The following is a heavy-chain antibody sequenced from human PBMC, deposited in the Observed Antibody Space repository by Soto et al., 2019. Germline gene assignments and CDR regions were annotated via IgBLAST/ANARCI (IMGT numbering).Heavy chain of an antibody. CDR2: IIPIFGTA. D-gene: IGHD3-22*01. V-gene: IGHV1-69*01. Sequence: QVQLVQSGAEVKKPGSSVKASCKPPGGTFTGYVISWVGRAPGKGLDGMGGIIPIFGTANYAQKFQGRVTITADESTSTAYMELSSLRSEDTAVYYCARGFYDSSGTIYYGMDVWGQGTTVTVSS. J-gene: IGHJ6*02. CDR3: ARGFYDSSGTIYYGMDV. CDR1: GGTFTGYV.